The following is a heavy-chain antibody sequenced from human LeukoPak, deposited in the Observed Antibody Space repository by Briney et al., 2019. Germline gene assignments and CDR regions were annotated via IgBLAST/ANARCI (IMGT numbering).Heavy chain of an antibody. V-gene: IGHV3-43D*03. J-gene: IGHJ6*03. CDR3: AKDSFPKITIFGVVTPDYYYYMDV. CDR1: GFTFDDYA. D-gene: IGHD3-3*01. CDR2: ISWDGGST. Sequence: SGGSLRLSCAASGFTFDDYAMHWVRQAPGKGLEWVSHISWDGGSTYYADSVKGRFTISRDNSKNSLYLQMNSLRAEYTALYYCAKDSFPKITIFGVVTPDYYYYMDVWGKGTTVTVSS.